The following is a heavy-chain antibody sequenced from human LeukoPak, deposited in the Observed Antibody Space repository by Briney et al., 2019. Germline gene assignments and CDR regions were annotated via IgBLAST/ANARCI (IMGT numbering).Heavy chain of an antibody. J-gene: IGHJ6*03. CDR1: GGSISSGGYC. V-gene: IGHV4-31*03. CDR3: ARVGYDSSGYYFRGYYYMDV. Sequence: PSETLSLTCTVSGGSISSGGYCWSWIRQHPRKCLEWIGYIDYSGSTYYNPSLKSRVTISVDTSKNQLSLKLSSVTDADTAVYYCARVGYDSSGYYFRGYYYMDVWGKGTTVTVSS. D-gene: IGHD3-22*01. CDR2: IDYSGST.